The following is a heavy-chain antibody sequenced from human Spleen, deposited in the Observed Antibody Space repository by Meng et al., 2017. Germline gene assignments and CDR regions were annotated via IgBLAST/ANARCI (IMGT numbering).Heavy chain of an antibody. J-gene: IGHJ3*02. CDR1: GYSISTNHH. V-gene: IGHV4-38-2*02. CDR3: ARSGPYSGYDPWAFDI. D-gene: IGHD5-12*01. CDR2: IYYSGST. Sequence: SETLSLTCTVSGYSISTNHHWGWIRQSPGKGLEWIGSIYYSGSTYYNPSLKSRVTLSVDTSKDKFSLNLTSVTAADTAVYYCARSGPYSGYDPWAFDIWGQGTMVTVSS.